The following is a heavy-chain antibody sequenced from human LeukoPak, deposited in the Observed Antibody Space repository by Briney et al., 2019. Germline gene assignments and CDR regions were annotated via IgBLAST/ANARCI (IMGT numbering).Heavy chain of an antibody. CDR2: IYHSGST. J-gene: IGHJ4*02. CDR3: ARDRSGYYTWGPFDY. Sequence: PSQTLSLTCTVSGGSISSGGYYWSWIRQPPGKGLEWIGYIYHSGSTYYNPSLKSRVTISVDRSKNQFSLKLSSVTAADTAVYYCARDRSGYYTWGPFDYWGQGTLVTVSS. V-gene: IGHV4-30-2*01. D-gene: IGHD3-3*01. CDR1: GGSISSGGYY.